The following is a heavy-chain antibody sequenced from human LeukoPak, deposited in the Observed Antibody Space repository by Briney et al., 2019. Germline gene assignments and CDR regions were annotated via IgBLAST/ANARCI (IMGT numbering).Heavy chain of an antibody. Sequence: GGSLRLSCAASGFTFRDRYMGWVRQAPGKGLAWVSYISSSSHYTNYGASVRGRFTISRDNARDSLYLQMNSLRVEDTAIYYCVTETTEGAKDYWGQGTLVTVSS. V-gene: IGHV3-11*05. CDR2: ISSSSHYT. D-gene: IGHD1-14*01. CDR3: VTETTEGAKDY. J-gene: IGHJ4*02. CDR1: GFTFRDRY.